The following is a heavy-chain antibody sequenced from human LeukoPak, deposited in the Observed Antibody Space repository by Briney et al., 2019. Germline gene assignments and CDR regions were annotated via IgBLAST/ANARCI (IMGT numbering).Heavy chain of an antibody. CDR3: ARVLSSSGYYAVDY. J-gene: IGHJ4*02. V-gene: IGHV3-20*04. CDR2: INWNGGST. D-gene: IGHD3-22*01. CDR1: GFTFDDYG. Sequence: GGSLRLSCAASGFTFDDYGMSWVRQAPGKGLEWVSGINWNGGSTCYADSVKGRFTISRDNAKNSLYLQMNSLRAEDTAFYYCARVLSSSGYYAVDYWGEGTLVTVSS.